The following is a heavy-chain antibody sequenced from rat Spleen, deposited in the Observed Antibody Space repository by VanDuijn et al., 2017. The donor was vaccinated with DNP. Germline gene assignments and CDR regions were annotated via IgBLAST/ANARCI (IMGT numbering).Heavy chain of an antibody. CDR3: TRDYYGYNFNY. CDR1: GFSLTTYG. Sequence: QVQLKESGPGLVQPSQTLSLTCTVSGFSLTTYGVAWVRQPPGTGLEWIAAISSGGNTFYNSALKSRLSISRDTSKSQVFLKMNSLQPEDTAIYFCTRDYYGYNFNYWGQGVMVTVSS. J-gene: IGHJ2*01. D-gene: IGHD1-9*01. CDR2: ISSGGNT. V-gene: IGHV2S12*01.